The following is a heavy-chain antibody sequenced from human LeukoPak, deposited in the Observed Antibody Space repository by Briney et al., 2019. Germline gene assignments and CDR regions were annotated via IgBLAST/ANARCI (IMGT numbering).Heavy chain of an antibody. V-gene: IGHV3-7*01. CDR1: GFTFSRYW. CDR2: IKEDGSEK. Sequence: GGSLRLSCVGSGFTFSRYWMNWVRQAPGKGLEWVANIKEDGSEKYYVDSVKGRFTISRDNAKNSLYLQMNSLRAEDTAVYYCVRDRGSSQWLVWGQGTLVTVSS. J-gene: IGHJ4*02. D-gene: IGHD6-19*01. CDR3: VRDRGSSQWLV.